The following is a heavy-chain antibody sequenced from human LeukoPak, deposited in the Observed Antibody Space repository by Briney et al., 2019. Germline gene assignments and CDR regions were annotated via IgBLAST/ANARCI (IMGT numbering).Heavy chain of an antibody. CDR1: GFTFSSYA. D-gene: IGHD3-22*01. J-gene: IGHJ4*02. Sequence: GGSLKLSCAASGFTFSSYAMHWVRQAPGKGLEWVAVISYDGSNKYYADSVKGRFTISRDNSRNTLYLQMNSLRAEDTSVYYCARDPSSGFYYYFDYWGQGTLVTVSS. CDR3: ARDPSSGFYYYFDY. V-gene: IGHV3-30-3*01. CDR2: ISYDGSNK.